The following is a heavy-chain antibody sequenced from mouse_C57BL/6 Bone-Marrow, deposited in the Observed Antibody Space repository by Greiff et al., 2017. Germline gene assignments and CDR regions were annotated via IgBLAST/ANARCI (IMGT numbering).Heavy chain of an antibody. J-gene: IGHJ2*01. V-gene: IGHV1-19*01. CDR1: GYTFTDYY. Sequence: VQLQQSGPVLVKPGASVKMSCKASGYTFTDYYMNWVKQSHGKRLAWIGVINPYNGGTSYNQKFKGKATLTVDKSSSTAYMELNSLTSEDAAVYYCARDSISSFDYWGQGTTLTVSS. D-gene: IGHD1-1*01. CDR3: ARDSISSFDY. CDR2: INPYNGGT.